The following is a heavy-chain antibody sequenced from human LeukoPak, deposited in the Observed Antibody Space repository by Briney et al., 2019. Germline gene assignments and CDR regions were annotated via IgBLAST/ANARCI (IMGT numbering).Heavy chain of an antibody. CDR1: GFTFSSYE. D-gene: IGHD1-26*01. CDR2: VTSSGSNV. Sequence: PPGGSLRLSCAASGFTFSSYEMNWVRQAPGKGLEWVSYVTSSGSNVYYADSVKGRFTISRDNAKNSLYLQMNSLRAEDSAVYYCARTSGAYFYFDYWGQGTLVTVSS. V-gene: IGHV3-48*03. CDR3: ARTSGAYFYFDY. J-gene: IGHJ4*02.